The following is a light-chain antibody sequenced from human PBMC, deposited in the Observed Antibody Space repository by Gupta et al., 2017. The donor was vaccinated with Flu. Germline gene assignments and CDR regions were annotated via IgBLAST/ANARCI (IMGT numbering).Light chain of an antibody. Sequence: QSVLTQPPSVSAAPGQKVTISCSRCSSNIGNNYVPCYQQLPGTAPKLLIYENNKRPSGIPDRCSGSKSGTSATLGITGLQTGDEADYYCGTWDSSLSAVVFGGGTKLTVL. V-gene: IGLV1-51*02. J-gene: IGLJ2*01. CDR3: GTWDSSLSAVV. CDR2: ENN. CDR1: SSNIGNNY.